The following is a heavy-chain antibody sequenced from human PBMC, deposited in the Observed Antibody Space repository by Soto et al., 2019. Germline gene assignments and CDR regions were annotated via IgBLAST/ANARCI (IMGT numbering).Heavy chain of an antibody. CDR1: GVTFSSYV. J-gene: IGHJ3*02. D-gene: IGHD3-3*01. V-gene: IGHV3-64*01. CDR2: ISSNGGST. CDR3: ARGVVGAILGVVMKAFVI. Sequence: PGGSLRLSCAASGVTFSSYVLHWVRQAPGKGLEYVSAISSNGGSTYYANSVKGRFTISRDNSKNTLYLQMGSLRAEDMAVYYCARGVVGAILGVVMKAFVIWGPGTMVTVSS.